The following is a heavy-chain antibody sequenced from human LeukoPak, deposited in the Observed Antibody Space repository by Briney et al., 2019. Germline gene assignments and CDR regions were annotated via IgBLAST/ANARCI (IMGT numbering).Heavy chain of an antibody. CDR3: ARYRTYSYGYYYYYGMDV. J-gene: IGHJ6*02. D-gene: IGHD5-18*01. V-gene: IGHV4-59*08. CDR2: IYYSGST. CDR1: GGSISSYY. Sequence: PSETLSLTCTASGGSISSYYWSWIRQPPGKGLEWIGYIYYSGSTNYNPSLKSRVTISVDTSKNQFSLKLSSVTAADTAVYYCARYRTYSYGYYYYYGMDVWGQGTTVTVSS.